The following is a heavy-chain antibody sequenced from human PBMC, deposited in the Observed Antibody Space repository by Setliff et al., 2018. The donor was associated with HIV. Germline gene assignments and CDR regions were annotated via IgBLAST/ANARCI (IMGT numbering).Heavy chain of an antibody. CDR2: IFTSGDT. V-gene: IGHV4-4*09. D-gene: IGHD3-22*01. Sequence: SETLSLTCTVSGVSISNYYWNWIRQPPGKGLEWIGYIFTSGDTNYNPSLRSRVTLSVDTSKNPVTLKVGSVTAAGTAVYFCASAPLYFYDGSGYFKYWGQGSQFTVSA. CDR3: ASAPLYFYDGSGYFKY. CDR1: GVSISNYY. J-gene: IGHJ4*02.